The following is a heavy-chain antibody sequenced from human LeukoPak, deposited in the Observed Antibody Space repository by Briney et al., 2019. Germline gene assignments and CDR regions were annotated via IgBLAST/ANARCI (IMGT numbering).Heavy chain of an antibody. CDR1: GVSISNYY. Sequence: PSETLSLTCTVSGVSISNYYWSWIRQPPGKKLEWIGYMSFSGSTNYNPSLKSRATISLDTSKNQFSLRLNSVTAADTAVYYCARDQYHGSGTYAWFDPWGQGTLVTVSS. CDR2: MSFSGST. V-gene: IGHV4-59*01. J-gene: IGHJ5*02. D-gene: IGHD3-10*01. CDR3: ARDQYHGSGTYAWFDP.